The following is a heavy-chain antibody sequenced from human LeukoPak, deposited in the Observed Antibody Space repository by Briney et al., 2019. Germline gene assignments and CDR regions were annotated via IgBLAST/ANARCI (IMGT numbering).Heavy chain of an antibody. CDR2: IYHSGST. CDR1: GYSISSGYY. V-gene: IGHV4-38-2*02. D-gene: IGHD6-19*01. Sequence: PSETLSLTCTVSGYSISSGYYWGWIRQPPGKGLEWIGSIYHSGSTYYNPSLKSRVTISVDTSKNQFSLKLSSVTAADTAVYYCARDIRGWRIRAAEKYYYYYYMDVWGKGTTVTVSS. CDR3: ARDIRGWRIRAAEKYYYYYYMDV. J-gene: IGHJ6*03.